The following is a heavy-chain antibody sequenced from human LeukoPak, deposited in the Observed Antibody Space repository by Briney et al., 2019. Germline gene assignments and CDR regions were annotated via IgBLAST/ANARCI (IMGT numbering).Heavy chain of an antibody. CDR1: GFTFSSYW. CDR3: ARDLINRRKSVAGTFDY. Sequence: GGSLRLSCAASGFTFSSYWMSWVRQAPGKGLEWVANIKQDGSEKYYVDSVKGRFTISRDNAKNSLYLQMNSLRAEDTAVYYCARDLINRRKSVAGTFDYWGQGTRVTVSS. CDR2: IKQDGSEK. V-gene: IGHV3-7*01. J-gene: IGHJ4*02. D-gene: IGHD6-19*01.